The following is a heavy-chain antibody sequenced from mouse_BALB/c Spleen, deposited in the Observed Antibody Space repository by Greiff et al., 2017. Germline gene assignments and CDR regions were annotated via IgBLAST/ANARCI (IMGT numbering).Heavy chain of an antibody. D-gene: IGHD1-2*01. Sequence: EVQLHQSGAELVRPGASVKLSCTASGFNIKDYYMHWVKQRPEQGLEWIGWIDPENGDTEYAPKFQGKATMTADTSSNTAYLQLSSLTSEDTDVYYCNGVLAYYGNYYAMDYWGQGTSVTVSS. J-gene: IGHJ4*01. CDR1: GFNIKDYY. V-gene: IGHV14-4*02. CDR3: NGVLAYYGNYYAMDY. CDR2: IDPENGDT.